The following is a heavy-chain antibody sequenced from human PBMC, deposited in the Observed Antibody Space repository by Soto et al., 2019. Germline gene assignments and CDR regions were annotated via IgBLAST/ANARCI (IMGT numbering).Heavy chain of an antibody. V-gene: IGHV4-61*01. D-gene: IGHD1-26*01. CDR1: GDSVGNGPYY. CDR3: ARVGSSCHSGGCYYYYGLGV. Sequence: QVRLQESGPGLVKPSETLSLSCLVSGDSVGNGPYYWSWIRQSPGEGLEWIAYIYYSGSTNVNPSLVCRVNISIDMSKNQFFLELRSVTAADADVYFCARVGSSCHSGGCYYYYGLGVWGQGTTVAISS. CDR2: IYYSGST. J-gene: IGHJ6*02.